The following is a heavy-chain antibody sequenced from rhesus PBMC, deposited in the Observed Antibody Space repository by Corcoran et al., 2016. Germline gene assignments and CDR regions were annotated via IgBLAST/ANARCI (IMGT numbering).Heavy chain of an antibody. Sequence: QVTLKESGPALVKPTQTLTLTCTFSGFSIRTSGTGVGWIRQPPGKALEWLASSYWNDSTYYRTTQKSRHTITKETSKNQVVLTMTNMDPVDTATYYCARVTYYNIWTGYFGLDYWGQGVLVTVSS. CDR2: SYWNDST. CDR3: ARVTYYNIWTGYFGLDY. J-gene: IGHJ4*01. V-gene: IGHV2-95*01. D-gene: IGHD3-3*01. CDR1: GFSIRTSGTG.